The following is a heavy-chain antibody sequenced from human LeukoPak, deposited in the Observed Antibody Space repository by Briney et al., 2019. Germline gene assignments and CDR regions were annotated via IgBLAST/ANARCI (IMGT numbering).Heavy chain of an antibody. CDR3: AKTSRVNSAYDSPFDY. D-gene: IGHD5-12*01. CDR1: GFTVSSNY. J-gene: IGHJ4*02. CDR2: VRGSGSDT. V-gene: IGHV3-23*01. Sequence: GGSLRLSCAASGFTVSSNYMSWVRQAPGKGREGVSAVRGSGSDTYYADSVKGRFTISRDNSKNTLHLQMNSLRAEDTAIYYCAKTSRVNSAYDSPFDYWGQGTLVTVSS.